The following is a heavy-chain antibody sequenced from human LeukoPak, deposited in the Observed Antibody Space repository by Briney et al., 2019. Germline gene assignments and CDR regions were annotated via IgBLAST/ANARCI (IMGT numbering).Heavy chain of an antibody. CDR1: GYSFPNYW. CDR2: IYPADSDT. D-gene: IGHD3-22*01. Sequence: GESLKISCEGSGYSFPNYWIGWVRQMPGKGLEWMAIIYPADSDTRYSPSFQGQVTISADKSISTAYLQWSSLKASDTAIYYCARWSSDSRGYYCFLEFWGQGTLVTVSS. J-gene: IGHJ4*02. V-gene: IGHV5-51*01. CDR3: ARWSSDSRGYYCFLEF.